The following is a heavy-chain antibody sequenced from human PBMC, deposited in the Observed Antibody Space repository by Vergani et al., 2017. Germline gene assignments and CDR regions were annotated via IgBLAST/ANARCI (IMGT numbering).Heavy chain of an antibody. Sequence: QLQLVKSAAEVKKPGASVKVSCQTSGETFTKYGCSWVRKAPGQGLEGVGWIGANDGNTNYSQKFQGRVFMTTDTSTRTVYMELRSLRFYDQAIYYCAKWLRSSYRSVWSGLMRDWGQGTLVSVSS. CDR1: GETFTKYG. V-gene: IGHV1-18*01. J-gene: IGHJ4*02. CDR3: AKWLRSSYRSVWSGLMRD. CDR2: IGANDGNT. D-gene: IGHD6-19*01.